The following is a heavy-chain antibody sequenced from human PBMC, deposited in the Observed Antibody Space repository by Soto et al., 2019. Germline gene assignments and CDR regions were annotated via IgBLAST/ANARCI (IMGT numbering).Heavy chain of an antibody. CDR2: ISYDGSNK. J-gene: IGHJ6*02. V-gene: IGHV3-30*18. Sequence: QVRLVESGGGVVQPGRSLRLSCAASGFTFSSYGMHWVRQAPGKGLEWVAVISYDGSNKYYADSVKGRFTISRDNSKNTLYLQMNSLRAEDTAVYYCAKVGGEQEWGYYYGMDVWGQGTTVTVSS. CDR3: AKVGGEQEWGYYYGMDV. D-gene: IGHD1-26*01. CDR1: GFTFSSYG.